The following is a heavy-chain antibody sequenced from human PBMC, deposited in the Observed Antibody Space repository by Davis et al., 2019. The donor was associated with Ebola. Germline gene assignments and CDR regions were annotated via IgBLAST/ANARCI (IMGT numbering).Heavy chain of an antibody. Sequence: GESLKISCAASGFTFSDYGMQWVRQAPGKGLEWVGVISHGGGLQYYADSVKGRFTISRDNSENTLYLQLDSLRADDTAVYYCAKEFKQYTSGWFYDSGGQGTLVTVSS. CDR1: GFTFSDYG. CDR2: ISHGGGLQ. D-gene: IGHD6-19*01. J-gene: IGHJ4*02. CDR3: AKEFKQYTSGWFYDS. V-gene: IGHV3-30*18.